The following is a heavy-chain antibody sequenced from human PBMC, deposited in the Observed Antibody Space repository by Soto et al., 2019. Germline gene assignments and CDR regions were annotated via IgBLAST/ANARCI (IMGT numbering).Heavy chain of an antibody. V-gene: IGHV4-34*01. CDR3: ARGRTGYCSGGSCPRPLDV. D-gene: IGHD2-15*01. CDR1: GGSFSGYY. J-gene: IGHJ6*02. CDR2: INHSGST. Sequence: QVQLQQWGAGLLKPSETLSLTCAVYGGSFSGYYWSWIRQPPGKGLEWIGEINHSGSTNYNPSLKSRVTISVDTSKNQFSLKLSSVTAADTAVYYCARGRTGYCSGGSCPRPLDVRGQGTTVTVSS.